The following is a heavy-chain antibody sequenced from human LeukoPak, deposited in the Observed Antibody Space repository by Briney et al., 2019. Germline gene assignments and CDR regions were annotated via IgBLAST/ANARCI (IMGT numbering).Heavy chain of an antibody. CDR2: IIPIFGTA. Sequence: SVKVSCKASGYTFTSYSMNWVRQAPGQGLEWMGGIIPIFGTANYAQKFQGRVTITADKSTSTAYMELSSLRSEDTAVYYCAMGVGAPEDLAVAADFDYWGQGTLVTVSS. V-gene: IGHV1-69*06. J-gene: IGHJ4*02. CDR3: AMGVGAPEDLAVAADFDY. CDR1: GYTFTSYS. D-gene: IGHD6-19*01.